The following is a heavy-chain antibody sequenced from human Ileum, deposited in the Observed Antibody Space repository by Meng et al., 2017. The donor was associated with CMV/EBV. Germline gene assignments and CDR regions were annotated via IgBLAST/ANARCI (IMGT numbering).Heavy chain of an antibody. CDR2: ISGSGGST. V-gene: IGHV3-23*01. Sequence: GESLKISCAASGFTFSSYAMNWVRQAPGKGLEWVSAISGSGGSTYYADSVKGRFTISRDNSKYTLYLQMNSLGAEDTAVYYCAKDSGYSSTPKDFDYWGQGTLVTVSS. J-gene: IGHJ4*02. CDR3: AKDSGYSSTPKDFDY. D-gene: IGHD6-13*01. CDR1: GFTFSSYA.